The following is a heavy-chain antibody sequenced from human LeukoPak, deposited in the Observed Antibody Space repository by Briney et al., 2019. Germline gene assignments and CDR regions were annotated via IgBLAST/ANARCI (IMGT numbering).Heavy chain of an antibody. D-gene: IGHD3-22*01. V-gene: IGHV4-39*01. CDR3: ARHIPYYYDSSGLPDY. J-gene: IGHJ4*02. Sequence: SETLSLTCIVSGGSISSSSYYWGWIRQPPGKGLEWIGSIYYSGSTYYNPSLKSRVTISVDTSKNQFSLKLSSVTAADTAVYYCARHIPYYYDSSGLPDYWGQGTLVTVSS. CDR2: IYYSGST. CDR1: GGSISSSSYY.